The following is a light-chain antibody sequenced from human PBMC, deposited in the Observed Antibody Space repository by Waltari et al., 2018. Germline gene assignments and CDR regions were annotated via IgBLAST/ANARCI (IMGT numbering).Light chain of an antibody. CDR3: TSFTSSATWV. J-gene: IGLJ3*02. CDR2: EVS. Sequence: QSALTQPASVSGSPGQSITISCSGTSSDIGAYKHVPWYQQHPGKAPKLMIYEVSNRPSGVSNRFSGSKSGNTASLTISGLQADDESHYYCTSFTSSATWVFGGGTKVTVL. CDR1: SSDIGAYKH. V-gene: IGLV2-14*01.